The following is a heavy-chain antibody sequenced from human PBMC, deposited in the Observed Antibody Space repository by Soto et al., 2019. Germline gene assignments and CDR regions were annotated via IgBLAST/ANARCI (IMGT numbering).Heavy chain of an antibody. Sequence: QVQLVQSGAEVKKPGSSVKVSCKASGGTFSSYAISWVRQAPGQGLEWMGGIIPIFGTANYAQKFQGRVTITAEDSTSTANIELSSLISEDTAVYYCASEDYGDYSRVGTYYGMDVWGQGTTVTVS. CDR2: IIPIFGTA. D-gene: IGHD4-17*01. J-gene: IGHJ6*02. CDR3: ASEDYGDYSRVGTYYGMDV. CDR1: GGTFSSYA. V-gene: IGHV1-69*12.